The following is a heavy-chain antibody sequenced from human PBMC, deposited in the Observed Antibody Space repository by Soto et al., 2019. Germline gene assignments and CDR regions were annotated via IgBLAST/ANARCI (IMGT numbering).Heavy chain of an antibody. CDR1: GGSISSRSYY. Sequence: QLQLQESGPGLVKPSETLSLTCTVSGGSISSRSYYWGWIRQPPGKGLEWIGNIYYSGSTYYNPSLXSXXTTSVDTSKHQFYLKLSSVTAADTAVYYCASSEFHWGQGTLVTVSS. CDR2: IYYSGST. CDR3: ASSEFH. V-gene: IGHV4-39*01. J-gene: IGHJ4*02. D-gene: IGHD2-21*01.